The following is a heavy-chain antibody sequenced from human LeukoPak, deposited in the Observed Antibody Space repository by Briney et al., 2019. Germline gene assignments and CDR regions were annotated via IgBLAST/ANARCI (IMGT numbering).Heavy chain of an antibody. CDR1: GFTFSSYA. CDR2: ISYDGSNK. V-gene: IGHV3-30*04. D-gene: IGHD2-2*01. Sequence: GGSLGLSCAASGFTFSSYAMHWVRRAPGKGREWGAVISYDGSNKYYADFGKGRFTISRDNSKNTLYLQMNSLRAENTAVYYCARDHSYCSSTSCPYQSGYFNLWGRGTLVTVSS. CDR3: ARDHSYCSSTSCPYQSGYFNL. J-gene: IGHJ2*01.